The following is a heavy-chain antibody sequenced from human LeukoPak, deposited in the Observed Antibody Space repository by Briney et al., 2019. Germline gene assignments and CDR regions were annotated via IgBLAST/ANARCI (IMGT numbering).Heavy chain of an antibody. V-gene: IGHV4-61*02. CDR3: ARVGDYGDYVNWFDP. CDR2: IYTSGST. Sequence: SQTLSLTCTVSGGSISSGSYYWSWIRQPAGKGLEWIGRIYTSGSTNYNPSLKSRVTILIDIFKNQFSLKMSSVTAADTAIYYCARVGDYGDYVNWFDPWGPGTLVTVSS. D-gene: IGHD4-17*01. CDR1: GGSISSGSYY. J-gene: IGHJ5*02.